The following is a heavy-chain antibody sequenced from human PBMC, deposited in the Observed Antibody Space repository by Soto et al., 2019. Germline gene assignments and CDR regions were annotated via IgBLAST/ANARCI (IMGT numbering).Heavy chain of an antibody. CDR2: ISVYNGDT. V-gene: IGHV1-18*01. Sequence: QVQVVQSGAEVKEPGASVKVSCKASGYTFNTYGITWVRQAPGQGLEWMGWISVYNGDTNYAKNIQGTVTITPDTSTSTAYMELKSLTFDATAVYCCVSDRAVLATPGRYNLFDPWGQGTLVTVSS. CDR3: VSDRAVLATPGRYNLFDP. D-gene: IGHD3-10*01. CDR1: GYTFNTYG. J-gene: IGHJ5*02.